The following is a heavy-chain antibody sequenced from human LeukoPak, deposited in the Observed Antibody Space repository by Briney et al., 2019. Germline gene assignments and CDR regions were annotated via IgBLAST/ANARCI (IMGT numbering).Heavy chain of an antibody. CDR3: TRNVAAMVTFTRGPSEPYYFDY. Sequence: PGGSLRLSCAASGFTFSDYYMSWVRQAPGKGLEWEGFIRSKAYGGTTEYAASVKGRFTISRDDSKSIAYLQMNSLKTEDTAVYYCTRNVAAMVTFTRGPSEPYYFDYWGQGTLVTVSS. J-gene: IGHJ4*02. V-gene: IGHV3-49*04. CDR2: IRSKAYGGTT. CDR1: GFTFSDYY. D-gene: IGHD5-18*01.